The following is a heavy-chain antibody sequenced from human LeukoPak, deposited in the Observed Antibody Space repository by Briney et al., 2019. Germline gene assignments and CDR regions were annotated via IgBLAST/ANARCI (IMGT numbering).Heavy chain of an antibody. CDR1: GGSFSGYY. D-gene: IGHD7-27*01. Sequence: NPSETLSLTCAVYGGSFSGYYWSWIRQPPGKGLEWIGEINHSGSTNYNPSLKSRVTISVDTSKNQFSLKLSSVTAADTAVYYCARPRDWGDAFDIWGQGTMVTVSS. V-gene: IGHV4-34*01. CDR2: INHSGST. CDR3: ARPRDWGDAFDI. J-gene: IGHJ3*02.